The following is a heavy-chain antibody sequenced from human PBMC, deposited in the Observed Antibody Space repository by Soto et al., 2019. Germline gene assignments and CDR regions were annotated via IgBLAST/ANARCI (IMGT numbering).Heavy chain of an antibody. CDR3: VRQGFGRLHGLVDV. D-gene: IGHD3-10*01. CDR1: SDSSSSYK. J-gene: IGHJ6*02. Sequence: QVQLQESGPGLVKPSETLSLTCTVSSDSSSSYKWSWIRQTPGKGLEWIGYIDHNGGISYNPSLRSRITITIAVATSTKQVSLRLSSLTAADTAVYYCVRQGFGRLHGLVDVWGQGTTVTVSS. V-gene: IGHV4-59*08. CDR2: IDHNGGI.